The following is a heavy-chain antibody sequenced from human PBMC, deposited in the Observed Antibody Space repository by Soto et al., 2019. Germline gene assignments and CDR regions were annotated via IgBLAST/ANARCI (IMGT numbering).Heavy chain of an antibody. CDR3: TIGSWSGEVFDI. CDR2: IIPMLGVR. CDR1: GGTFSTYS. J-gene: IGHJ3*02. Sequence: QVQLLQSGAEVKKPGSSVKVSCKDSGGTFSTYSMFWVRQAPGQGLEWMGRIIPMLGVRNYAQRFQDRVTMIADKSTVTVHMERSSLRSEDTALYYCTIGSWSGEVFDIWGQGTMVTVSS. D-gene: IGHD2-21*01. V-gene: IGHV1-69*02.